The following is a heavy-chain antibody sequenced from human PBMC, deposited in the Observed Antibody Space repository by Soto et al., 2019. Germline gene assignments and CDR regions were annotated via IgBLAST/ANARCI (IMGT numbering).Heavy chain of an antibody. Sequence: SETLSLTCTVSGGSISSGGYYWGWIRQPPGKGLEWIGNIYYGGSTYYNPSLKSRVTISVDTSKNQFSLKLSSVTAADTAVYYCARIYDRSGSFDCWGQVTLVTVSS. V-gene: IGHV4-39*01. CDR3: ARIYDRSGSFDC. CDR2: IYYGGST. J-gene: IGHJ4*02. CDR1: GGSISSGGYY. D-gene: IGHD3-22*01.